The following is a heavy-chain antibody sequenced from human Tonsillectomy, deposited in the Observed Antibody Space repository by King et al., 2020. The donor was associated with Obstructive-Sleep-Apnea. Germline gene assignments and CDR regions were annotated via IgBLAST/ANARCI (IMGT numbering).Heavy chain of an antibody. CDR1: GGSISTTSHH. J-gene: IGHJ6*02. CDR2: IYSSGST. D-gene: IGHD3-16*01. V-gene: IGHV4-39*01. Sequence: QLQESGPGLVKPSETLSLRCTVSGGSISTTSHHWGWIRQPPGKGLGWSGNIYSSGSTYYNPSLKNRVTISVDTSKKQFSPKLTSVTAADTAVYYCATVWGYYGMDVWGQGTTVTVSS. CDR3: ATVWGYYGMDV.